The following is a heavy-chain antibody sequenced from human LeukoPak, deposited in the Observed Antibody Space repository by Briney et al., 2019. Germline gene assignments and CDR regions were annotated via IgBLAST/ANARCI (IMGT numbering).Heavy chain of an antibody. CDR1: GGSFSGYY. Sequence: PSETLSLTCAVYGGSFSGYYWTWIRQPPGKGLEWIGEINHSGSTNYNPSLKSRVTISVDTSKNQFSLKLSSETAADTAVYYCARGKGSGWTFDYWGQGTLVTVSS. CDR2: INHSGST. D-gene: IGHD6-19*01. V-gene: IGHV4-34*01. CDR3: ARGKGSGWTFDY. J-gene: IGHJ4*02.